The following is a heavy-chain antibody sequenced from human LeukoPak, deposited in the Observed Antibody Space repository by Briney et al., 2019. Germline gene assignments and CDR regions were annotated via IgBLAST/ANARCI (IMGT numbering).Heavy chain of an antibody. CDR1: GFAFSSYS. Sequence: GGSLRLSCAASGFAFSSYSMNWVRQAPGKGLEWVSAISGSGGSTYYADSVKGRFTISRDNSKNTLFLQVNSLRAEDTAVYYCGKDPNGDYVGAFDMWGQGTMVTVSP. J-gene: IGHJ3*02. CDR2: ISGSGGST. D-gene: IGHD4-17*01. V-gene: IGHV3-23*01. CDR3: GKDPNGDYVGAFDM.